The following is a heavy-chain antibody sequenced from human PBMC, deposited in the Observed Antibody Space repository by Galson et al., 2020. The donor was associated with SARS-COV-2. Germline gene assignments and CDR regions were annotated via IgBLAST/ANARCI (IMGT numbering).Heavy chain of an antibody. D-gene: IGHD5-12*01. CDR1: GFTFSSNY. CDR2: FYNDIST. V-gene: IGHV3-53*01. CDR3: ARSISVYLAFYY. Sequence: GESLKISCAASGFTFSSNYMSWVRQAPGKGLEWVSVFYNDISTSYADSVKGRFTISRDNSKNPLFLQMYSLRAEDTAVYYCARSISVYLAFYYWAQGNLVIVSS. J-gene: IGHJ4*02.